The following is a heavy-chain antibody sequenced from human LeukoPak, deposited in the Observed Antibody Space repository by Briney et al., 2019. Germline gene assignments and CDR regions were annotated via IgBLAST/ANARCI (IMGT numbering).Heavy chain of an antibody. D-gene: IGHD4-11*01. CDR3: AKDPLQYYYYYYYMDV. Sequence: GGSLRLSCAASGFTFSSYGMHWVRQAPGKGLEWVAFIRYDGSNRYYADSVKGRFTISRDNSQNTLYLQMNSPRAEDTAVYYCAKDPLQYYYYYYYMDVWGKGTTVTVSS. J-gene: IGHJ6*03. CDR1: GFTFSSYG. CDR2: IRYDGSNR. V-gene: IGHV3-30*02.